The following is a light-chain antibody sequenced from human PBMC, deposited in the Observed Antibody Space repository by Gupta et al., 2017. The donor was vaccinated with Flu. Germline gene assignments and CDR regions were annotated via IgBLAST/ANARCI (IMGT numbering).Light chain of an antibody. CDR3: QQYGSSMYT. CDR2: GAS. Sequence: GILSLSPGERATLSCRASQSVSSSYLAWYQQKPGQAPRLLIYGASSRATGIPDRFSGSGSGTDFTLTISRLEPEDFAVYYCQQYGSSMYTFGQGTKLEIK. J-gene: IGKJ2*01. CDR1: QSVSSSY. V-gene: IGKV3-20*01.